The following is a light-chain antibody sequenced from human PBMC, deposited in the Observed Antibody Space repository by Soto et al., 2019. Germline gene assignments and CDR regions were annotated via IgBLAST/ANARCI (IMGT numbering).Light chain of an antibody. CDR3: SSYTSSDTHV. CDR1: SSDVGGYNY. Sequence: QSALTQPASVAGSPGQSITISCTGSSSDVGGYNYVSWYQQHPGKAPKLMIIDVSNRPSGVSHRFSGSKSADTASLTISGLQAEDEADYYCSSYTSSDTHVFGTGTKLTVL. V-gene: IGLV2-14*01. J-gene: IGLJ1*01. CDR2: DVS.